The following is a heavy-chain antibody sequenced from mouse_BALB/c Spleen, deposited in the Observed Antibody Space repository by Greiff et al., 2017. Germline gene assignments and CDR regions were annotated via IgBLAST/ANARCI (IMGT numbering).Heavy chain of an antibody. V-gene: IGHV3-1*02. J-gene: IGHJ2*01. CDR3: ARRGANWAFDY. Sequence: DVKLQESGPDLVKPSQSLSLTCTVTGYSITSGYSWHWIRQFPGNKLEWMGYIHYSGSTNYNPSLKSRISITRDTSKNQFFLQLNSETTEDTATYYCARRGANWAFDYWGQGTTLTVSS. CDR1: GYSITSGYS. D-gene: IGHD4-1*01. CDR2: IHYSGST.